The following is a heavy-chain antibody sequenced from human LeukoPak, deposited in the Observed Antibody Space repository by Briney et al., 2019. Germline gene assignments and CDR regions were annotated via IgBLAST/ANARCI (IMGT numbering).Heavy chain of an antibody. CDR3: ARDGQVVVTADSLYYYYGMDV. V-gene: IGHV3-23*01. CDR1: GFTFSSYA. D-gene: IGHD3-22*01. Sequence: RTGGSLRLSCAASGFTFSSYAMSWVRQAPGKGLEWVSAISGSGGSTYYADSVKGRFTISRDNSKNTLYLQMNSLRAEDTAVYYCARDGQVVVTADSLYYYYGMDVWGQGTTVTVSS. CDR2: ISGSGGST. J-gene: IGHJ6*02.